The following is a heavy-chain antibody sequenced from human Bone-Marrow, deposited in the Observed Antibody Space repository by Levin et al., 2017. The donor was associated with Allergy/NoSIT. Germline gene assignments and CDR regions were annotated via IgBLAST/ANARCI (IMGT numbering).Heavy chain of an antibody. Sequence: SCAASGFTFSSYSFHWVRQAPGRGLEWVALISSDGKKKYYAESVKGRFTISRDNSKNTLYLEMNSLRGDDTSLYFSARGRLAGHKSRAVDYWGQGALVTVSS. D-gene: IGHD6-19*01. CDR2: ISSDGKKK. V-gene: IGHV3-30*04. CDR3: ARGRLAGHKSRAVDY. J-gene: IGHJ4*02. CDR1: GFTFSSYS.